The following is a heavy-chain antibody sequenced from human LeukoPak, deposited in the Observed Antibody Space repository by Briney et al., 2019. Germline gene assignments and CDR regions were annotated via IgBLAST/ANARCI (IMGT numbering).Heavy chain of an antibody. D-gene: IGHD3-22*01. J-gene: IGHJ4*02. Sequence: GGSLRLSCAASGFTFSSYTMNWVRQAPGRGLEWVSSISRSSSYIYYGDSVKGRFTISRDNAKNSLYLQMNSLRAEDTAVYYCARVAYYDSSGYYPVPLDYWGQGTLVTVSS. CDR2: ISRSSSYI. CDR1: GFTFSSYT. CDR3: ARVAYYDSSGYYPVPLDY. V-gene: IGHV3-21*01.